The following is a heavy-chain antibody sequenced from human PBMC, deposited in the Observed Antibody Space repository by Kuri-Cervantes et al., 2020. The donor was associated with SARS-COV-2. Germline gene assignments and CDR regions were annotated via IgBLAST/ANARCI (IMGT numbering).Heavy chain of an antibody. J-gene: IGHJ5*02. CDR1: GYTFTGYY. CDR2: ISAYNGNT. D-gene: IGHD2-2*01. Sequence: ASVKVSCKASGYTFTGYYMHWVRQAPGQGLEWMGWISAYNGNTNYAQKLQGRVTMTTDTSTSTAYMELRSLRSDDTAVYYCARDRSQCSSTSCYFLLEGPRWFDPWGQGTLVTVSS. CDR3: ARDRSQCSSTSCYFLLEGPRWFDP. V-gene: IGHV1-18*04.